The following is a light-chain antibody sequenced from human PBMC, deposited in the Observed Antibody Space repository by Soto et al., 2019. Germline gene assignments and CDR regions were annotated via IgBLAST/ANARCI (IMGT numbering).Light chain of an antibody. CDR1: QSIGGF. Sequence: PGERATLFCRASQSIGGFLAWYQQRPGQAPRLLIYEASNRPTGIPARFSGSGSGTDFTLTISSLQSEDFAVYYCQQYNNWPLTFGGGTKVDIK. CDR2: EAS. J-gene: IGKJ4*01. V-gene: IGKV3D-15*01. CDR3: QQYNNWPLT.